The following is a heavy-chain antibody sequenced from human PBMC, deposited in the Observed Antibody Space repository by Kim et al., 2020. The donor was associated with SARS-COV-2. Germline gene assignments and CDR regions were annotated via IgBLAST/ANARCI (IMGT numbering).Heavy chain of an antibody. CDR2: IRSKYYGETA. V-gene: IGHV3-49*03. CDR1: GFNFGDYG. D-gene: IGHD5-18*01. CDR3: VRDGRGYNSGYFDY. Sequence: GGSLRLSCTASGFNFGDYGMSWFRQAPGKGLEWVSFIRSKYYGETADYATSVRGRFTASRDNSKSIAYLQMNSLMTDDTALYYCVRDGRGYNSGYFDYWG. J-gene: IGHJ4*01.